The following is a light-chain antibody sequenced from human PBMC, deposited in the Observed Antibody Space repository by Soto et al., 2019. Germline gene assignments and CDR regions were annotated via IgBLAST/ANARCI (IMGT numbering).Light chain of an antibody. Sequence: IVMTQSPDSLAVYLGERATINRTSSQSGXHSSNNRRYVAWYQQKPRPPPELVLYWASARESRVPARFSGRGAGTDFTLTINSLQAEDVAVYFCQQYYNNPRTFGQGTNVEIK. CDR2: WAS. V-gene: IGKV4-1*01. CDR1: QSGXHSSNNRRY. J-gene: IGKJ2*01. CDR3: QQYYNNPRT.